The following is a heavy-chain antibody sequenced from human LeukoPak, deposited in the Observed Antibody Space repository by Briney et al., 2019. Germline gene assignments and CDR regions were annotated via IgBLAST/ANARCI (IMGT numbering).Heavy chain of an antibody. V-gene: IGHV4-59*01. J-gene: IGHJ3*02. Sequence: PSETLSLTCTVSGGSISSYYWSWIRQPPGKGLERIGYIYYSGSTNYNPSLKSRVTISVDTSKNQFSLKLSSVTAADTAVYYCARGSYYDILTGYLDAFDIWGQGTMVTVSS. CDR1: GGSISSYY. CDR2: IYYSGST. CDR3: ARGSYYDILTGYLDAFDI. D-gene: IGHD3-9*01.